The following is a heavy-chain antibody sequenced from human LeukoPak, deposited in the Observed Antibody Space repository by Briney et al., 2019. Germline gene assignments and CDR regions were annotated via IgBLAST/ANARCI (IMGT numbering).Heavy chain of an antibody. D-gene: IGHD6-19*01. CDR1: GFTVSSNY. Sequence: GGSLRLSCAASGFTVSSNYMSWVRQAPGKGLEWVSVIYSGGSTYYADSVKGRFTISRDNAKNSLYLQMNSLRAEDTAVYYCARQWLVNYFDYWGQGTLVTVSS. V-gene: IGHV3-66*04. J-gene: IGHJ4*02. CDR2: IYSGGST. CDR3: ARQWLVNYFDY.